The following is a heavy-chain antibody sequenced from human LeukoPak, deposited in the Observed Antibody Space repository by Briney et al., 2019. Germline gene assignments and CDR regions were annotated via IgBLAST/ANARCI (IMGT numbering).Heavy chain of an antibody. CDR2: ISGYDGDT. J-gene: IGHJ4*02. V-gene: IGHV1-18*01. CDR3: ARAAHLVPTIPDY. Sequence: GASVNVSCKASGYTFTSYGISWVRQAPGQGLQWMGWISGYDGDTNYAQKLQGRVTMTTDTSTSTAYMELRSLRSDDTAVYYCARAAHLVPTIPDYWGQGTLVTVSS. D-gene: IGHD5-12*01. CDR1: GYTFTSYG.